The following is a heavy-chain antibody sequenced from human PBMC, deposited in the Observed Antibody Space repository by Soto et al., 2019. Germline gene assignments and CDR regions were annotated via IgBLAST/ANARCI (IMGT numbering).Heavy chain of an antibody. J-gene: IGHJ4*02. V-gene: IGHV5-51*01. D-gene: IGHD5-12*01. Sequence: ESLKISCKGSGYIFTSYWIAWVRQIPGKGLEWMGIIYPGDSDTRYSPSFQGQVTISAAKSISTAYLQWNSLKASDTAMYYCARGTSDYDTSGYFFDYWGQGTLVTVSS. CDR2: IYPGDSDT. CDR3: ARGTSDYDTSGYFFDY. CDR1: GYIFTSYW.